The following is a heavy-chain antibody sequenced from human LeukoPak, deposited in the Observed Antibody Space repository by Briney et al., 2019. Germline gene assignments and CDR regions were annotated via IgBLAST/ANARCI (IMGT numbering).Heavy chain of an antibody. Sequence: GASVKVSCKASGYTFTGYYMHWVRQAPGQGLEWMGWINPNSGGTNYAQKLQGRVTMTTDTSTSTAYMELRSLRSDDTAVYYCARALMMGNFYFDYWGQGTLVTVSS. D-gene: IGHD1-7*01. CDR3: ARALMMGNFYFDY. V-gene: IGHV1-2*02. CDR2: INPNSGGT. J-gene: IGHJ4*02. CDR1: GYTFTGYY.